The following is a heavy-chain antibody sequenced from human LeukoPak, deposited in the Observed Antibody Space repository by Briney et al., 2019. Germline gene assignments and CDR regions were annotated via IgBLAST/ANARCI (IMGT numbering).Heavy chain of an antibody. CDR1: GITLNNYG. D-gene: IGHD3/OR15-3a*01. J-gene: IGHJ4*02. CDR2: IGDSGGST. CDR3: AKRGVVIRVILVGFHKEAYYFES. Sequence: PGGSLRLSCAVSGITLNNYGMTWVRQAPGKGLEWVAGIGDSGGSTKYADSVKGRFTISRDNPKNTLYLQMNSLRAEDTAVYFCAKRGVVIRVILVGFHKEAYYFESWGQGALVTVSS. V-gene: IGHV3-23*01.